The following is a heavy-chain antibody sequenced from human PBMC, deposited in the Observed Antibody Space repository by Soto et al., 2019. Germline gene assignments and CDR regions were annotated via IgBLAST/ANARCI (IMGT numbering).Heavy chain of an antibody. V-gene: IGHV4-30-2*01. CDR1: GGSISSGGYS. D-gene: IGHD1-1*01. CDR3: ARGGNDLIYYYYGMDV. J-gene: IGHJ6*02. Sequence: RSLTCAVSGGSISSGGYSWSWIRQPPGKGLEWIGYIYHSGSTYYNPSLKSRVTISVDRSKNQFSLKLSSVTAADTAVYYCARGGNDLIYYYYGMDVWGQGTTVTVSS. CDR2: IYHSGST.